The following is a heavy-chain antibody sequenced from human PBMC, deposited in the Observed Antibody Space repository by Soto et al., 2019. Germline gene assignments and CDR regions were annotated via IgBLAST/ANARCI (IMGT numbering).Heavy chain of an antibody. Sequence: GASVKVSCKVSGYTLTELSMHWVRQAPGKGLEWMGGFDPEDGETIYAQKFQGRVTMTEDTSTDTAYMELSSLRSEETAVYYCATDLIPLRSVAGVGPKDCWGQGTMVTVSS. CDR3: ATDLIPLRSVAGVGPKDC. CDR1: GYTLTELS. J-gene: IGHJ4*02. CDR2: FDPEDGET. D-gene: IGHD6-19*01. V-gene: IGHV1-24*01.